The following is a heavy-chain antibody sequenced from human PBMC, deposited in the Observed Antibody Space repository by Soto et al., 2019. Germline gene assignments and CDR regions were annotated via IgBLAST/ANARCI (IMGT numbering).Heavy chain of an antibody. V-gene: IGHV3-23*01. CDR1: GFTFSSYA. CDR3: AKASGTYYPYFDY. D-gene: IGHD1-26*01. J-gene: IGHJ4*02. Sequence: PGGSLRLSCAASGFTFSSYAMNWVRQAPGKGLEWVSAISSSGVSTYYADSVKGRFTVSRDNSKNTLYLQMNTLRAEDTAVYYCAKASGTYYPYFDYWGQGTLVTVSS. CDR2: ISSSGVST.